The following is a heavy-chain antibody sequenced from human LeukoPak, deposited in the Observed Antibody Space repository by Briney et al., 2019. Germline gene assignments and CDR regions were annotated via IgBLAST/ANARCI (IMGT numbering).Heavy chain of an antibody. J-gene: IGHJ4*02. CDR2: INTDGSST. V-gene: IGHV3-74*01. D-gene: IGHD5-18*01. CDR1: GFTFSSYW. CDR3: TLEDTAISGY. Sequence: QTGGSLRLSCAASGFTFSSYWMHWVRQAPGKGLVWVSRINTDGSSTSYADSVKGRFTISRDNAKNTLYLQMNSLRAEDTAVYYYTLEDTAISGYWGQGTLVTVSS.